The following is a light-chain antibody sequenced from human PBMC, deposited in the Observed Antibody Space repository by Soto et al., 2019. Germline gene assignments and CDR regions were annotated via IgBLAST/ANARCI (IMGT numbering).Light chain of an antibody. Sequence: QSALTQPPSASGSPGQPVTISCTGTSSDVGGYHYVSWYQQHPGKAPKLMIYEVNKRPSGVPDRFSGSKSGNTASLTVSGLQAEDEADYYCSSYADTDNLVFGGGTKLTVL. CDR3: SSYADTDNLV. V-gene: IGLV2-8*01. CDR1: SSDVGGYHY. J-gene: IGLJ2*01. CDR2: EVN.